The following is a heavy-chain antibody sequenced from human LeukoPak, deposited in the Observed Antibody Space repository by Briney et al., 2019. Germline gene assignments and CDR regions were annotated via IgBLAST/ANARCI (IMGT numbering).Heavy chain of an antibody. J-gene: IGHJ4*02. D-gene: IGHD6-13*01. CDR1: GYTFTGYY. CDR2: INPNSGGT. CDR3: ARAYSSSWYYFDY. V-gene: IGHV1-2*02. Sequence: ASVKVSCKASGYTFTGYYMHWVRQAPGQGLELMGWINPNSGGTNYAQKFQGRVTMTRDTSISTAYMELSRLRSDDTAVYYCARAYSSSWYYFDYWGQGTLVTVSS.